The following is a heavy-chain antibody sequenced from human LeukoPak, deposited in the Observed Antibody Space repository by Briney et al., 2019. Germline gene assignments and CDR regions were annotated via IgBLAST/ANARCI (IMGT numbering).Heavy chain of an antibody. V-gene: IGHV3-74*01. CDR3: ARGCSAIGSPGDY. CDR1: GFTLSNYW. CDR2: ISPDGNIT. Sequence: PGGSLRLSCAASGFTLSNYWLHWVRQAPGEGLVWVSQISPDGNITPYADSVKGRFTISRDNSKNTLYLQMNALKAEDTAVYFWARGCSAIGSPGDYWGQGPLVTVSS. J-gene: IGHJ4*02. D-gene: IGHD2-15*01.